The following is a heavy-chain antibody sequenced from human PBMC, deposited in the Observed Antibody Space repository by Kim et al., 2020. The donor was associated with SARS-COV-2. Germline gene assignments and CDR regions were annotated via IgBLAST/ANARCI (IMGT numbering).Heavy chain of an antibody. CDR3: ARGYHCSGGSCYSTYYFDY. Sequence: ASVKVSCQASGYTFTSYYMHWVRQAPGQGLEWMGIINPSGGSTSYAQKFQGRVTMTRDTSTSTVYMELSSLRSEDTAVYYCARGYHCSGGSCYSTYYFDYGGQGTRVTVSA. CDR1: GYTFTSYY. CDR2: INPSGGST. D-gene: IGHD2-15*01. J-gene: IGHJ4*02. V-gene: IGHV1-46*01.